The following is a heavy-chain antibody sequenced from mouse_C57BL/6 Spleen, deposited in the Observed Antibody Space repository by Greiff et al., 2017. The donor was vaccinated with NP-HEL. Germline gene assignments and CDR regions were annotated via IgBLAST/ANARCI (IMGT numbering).Heavy chain of an antibody. CDR3: ARYGSSYYYAMDY. D-gene: IGHD1-1*01. Sequence: VQLQQSGAELVKPGASVKLSCKASGYTFTSYWMQWVKQRPGQGLEWIGEIDPSDSYTNYNQKFKGKATLTVDTSSSTAYMQLSSLTSEDSAVYYCARYGSSYYYAMDYWGQGTSVTVSS. CDR2: IDPSDSYT. V-gene: IGHV1-50*01. CDR1: GYTFTSYW. J-gene: IGHJ4*01.